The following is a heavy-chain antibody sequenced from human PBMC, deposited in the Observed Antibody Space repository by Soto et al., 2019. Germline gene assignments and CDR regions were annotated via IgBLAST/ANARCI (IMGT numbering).Heavy chain of an antibody. V-gene: IGHV3-49*03. CDR1: GFTFGDYA. J-gene: IGHJ4*02. CDR3: TRDRGYSSSWYLSGADY. Sequence: PGGSLRLSCTASGFTFGDYAMSWFRQAPGKGLEWVGFIRSKAYGGTTEYAASVKGRFTISRDDSKSIAYLQMNSLKTEDTAVYYCTRDRGYSSSWYLSGADYWGQGTLVTVSS. CDR2: IRSKAYGGTT. D-gene: IGHD6-13*01.